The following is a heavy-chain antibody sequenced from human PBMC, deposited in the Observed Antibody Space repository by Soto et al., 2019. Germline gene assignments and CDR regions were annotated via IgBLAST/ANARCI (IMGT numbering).Heavy chain of an antibody. CDR3: ARDNGSGSYSAQINWFDP. Sequence: SETLSLTCTVSGGSISSYYWSWIRQPPGKGLEWIGYIYYSGSTNYNPSLKSRVTISVDTSKNQFSLKLSSVTAADTAVYYCARDNGSGSYSAQINWFDPWGQGTLVTVSS. CDR1: GGSISSYY. J-gene: IGHJ5*01. CDR2: IYYSGST. V-gene: IGHV4-59*01. D-gene: IGHD3-10*01.